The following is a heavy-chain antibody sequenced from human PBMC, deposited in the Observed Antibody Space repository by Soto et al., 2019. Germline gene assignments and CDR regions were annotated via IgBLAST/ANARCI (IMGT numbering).Heavy chain of an antibody. V-gene: IGHV3-30*18. Sequence: PRLSCAASGFTFTGYAMHWVRQAPGKGLEWVAVISYDGSDKFYADSVRGRFTISRDNSKKTLYLQMDSLRPEDTGVYYCAKDRTYWSHVVVVPATPDYWGQGALVTVSS. CDR2: ISYDGSDK. J-gene: IGHJ4*02. D-gene: IGHD2-15*01. CDR1: GFTFTGYA. CDR3: AKDRTYWSHVVVVPATPDY.